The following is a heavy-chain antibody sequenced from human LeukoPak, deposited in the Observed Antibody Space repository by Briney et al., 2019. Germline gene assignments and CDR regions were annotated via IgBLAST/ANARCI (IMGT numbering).Heavy chain of an antibody. CDR2: INSDGSSI. J-gene: IGHJ4*02. CDR1: GFSVGGCW. D-gene: IGHD5-12*01. CDR3: TRGASGYGNFDY. V-gene: IGHV3-74*01. Sequence: GGSLRLSCAASGFSVGGCWIHWVRQGPGMGLVWVSRINSDGSSISYADSVKGRFSISRDNAKNTLYLQMNSLRAEDTAVYYCTRGASGYGNFDYWGQGTLVTVSS.